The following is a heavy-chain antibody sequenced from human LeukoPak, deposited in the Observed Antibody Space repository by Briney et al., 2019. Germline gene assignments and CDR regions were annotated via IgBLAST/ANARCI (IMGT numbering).Heavy chain of an antibody. J-gene: IGHJ5*02. Sequence: PSQTLSLTCTVSGGSISSGGYYWSWIRQHPGKGLEWIGYIYYSGSTYYNPSLKSRVTISVDTSKNQFSLKLSSVTAADTAVYYCARGLPSLRETWIQLWGSARFDPWGQGTLVTVSS. CDR1: GGSISSGGYY. CDR3: ARGLPSLRETWIQLWGSARFDP. V-gene: IGHV4-31*03. D-gene: IGHD5-18*01. CDR2: IYYSGST.